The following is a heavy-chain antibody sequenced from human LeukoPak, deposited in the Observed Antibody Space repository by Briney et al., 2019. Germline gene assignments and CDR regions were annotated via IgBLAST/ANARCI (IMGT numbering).Heavy chain of an antibody. Sequence: SETLSLTCTVSGGSISSSGYYWSWIRQPAGKGLEWIGRIYTSGSTNYNPSLKSRVTISKDTSKNQFSLKLSSVTAADTAVYYCARGPPPDFDCWGQGTLVTVSS. J-gene: IGHJ4*02. CDR2: IYTSGST. CDR3: ARGPPPDFDC. CDR1: GGSISSSGYY. V-gene: IGHV4-61*02.